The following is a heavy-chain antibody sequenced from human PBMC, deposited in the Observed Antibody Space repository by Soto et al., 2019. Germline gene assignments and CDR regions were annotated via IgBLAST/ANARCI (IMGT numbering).Heavy chain of an antibody. J-gene: IGHJ6*02. CDR2: ISSSGFTI. V-gene: IGHV3-48*03. CDR3: ARDQYYDFWSGFQTYGMDV. D-gene: IGHD3-3*01. Sequence: EVQLVESGGGLVQPGGSPRLSCTASGFNFSSYEMNWVRQAPGKGLEWISYISSSGFTIYHADSVKGRFTISRDNAKKSLYLQMNGLKADDTAVYYCARDQYYDFWSGFQTYGMDVWGQGTTVTVSS. CDR1: GFNFSSYE.